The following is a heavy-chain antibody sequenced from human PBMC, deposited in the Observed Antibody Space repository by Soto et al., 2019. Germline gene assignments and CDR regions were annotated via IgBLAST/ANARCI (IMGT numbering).Heavy chain of an antibody. CDR3: VRGAGWILDY. J-gene: IGHJ4*02. CDR2: IKEDGSEK. CDR1: GFTFSGHW. V-gene: IGHV3-7*04. D-gene: IGHD5-18*01. Sequence: GGSLRLSCVASGFTFSGHWMHWVRQAPGKGLEWVANIKEDGSEKYYVDSVEGRFTISRDNAKNSLYLQMNSLRAEDSAVFYCVRGAGWILDYWGLGTLVTVSS.